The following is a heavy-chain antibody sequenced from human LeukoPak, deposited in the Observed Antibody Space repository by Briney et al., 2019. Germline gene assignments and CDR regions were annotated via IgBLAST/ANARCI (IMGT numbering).Heavy chain of an antibody. Sequence: PGGSLRLSCAASGFTFSDYYMSWLRQAPGKGLEWVSYISSSNSYTNYADSVKGRFTISRDNAKNSLYLQMNSLRAEDTAVYYCARVERSYGSDYWGQGTLVTVSS. CDR2: ISSSNSYT. CDR1: GFTFSDYY. CDR3: ARVERSYGSDY. J-gene: IGHJ4*02. V-gene: IGHV3-11*06. D-gene: IGHD5-18*01.